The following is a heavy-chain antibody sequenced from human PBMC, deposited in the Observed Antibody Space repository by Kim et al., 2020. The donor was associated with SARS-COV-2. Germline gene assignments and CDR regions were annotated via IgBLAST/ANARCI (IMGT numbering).Heavy chain of an antibody. Sequence: SNHYNPSRRERVTISIGTSKNQFSQELSSVTAADTAVYYCSRRSGSYSNDYWGQGTLVTVSS. V-gene: IGHV4-31*02. CDR3: SRRSGSYSNDY. J-gene: IGHJ4*02. D-gene: IGHD1-26*01. CDR2: SN.